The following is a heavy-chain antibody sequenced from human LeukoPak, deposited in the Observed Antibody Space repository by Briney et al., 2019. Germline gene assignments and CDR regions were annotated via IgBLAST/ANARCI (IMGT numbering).Heavy chain of an antibody. CDR3: TRRSSSDGGDY. CDR1: GFTFSGSA. J-gene: IGHJ4*02. V-gene: IGHV3-73*01. CDR2: IRSKANSYAT. D-gene: IGHD6-13*01. Sequence: GGSLRLSCAASGFTFSGSAMHWVRQASGKGLEWVGRIRSKANSYATAYAASVKGRFTISRDDSKNTAYLQMNSLKTEDTAVYYCTRRSSSDGGDYWGQGTLVTVSS.